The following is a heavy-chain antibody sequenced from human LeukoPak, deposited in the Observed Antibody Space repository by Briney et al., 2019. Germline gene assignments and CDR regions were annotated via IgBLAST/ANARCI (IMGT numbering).Heavy chain of an antibody. CDR2: IYHSGST. Sequence: SETLSLTCAVSGGSISSSNWWSWVRQPPGKGLEWIGEIYHSGSTNYNPSLKSRVTISVDKSKNQFSLKLSSVTAADTAVYYCARRVISEISIDKGNWLDPWGQGTLVTVSS. V-gene: IGHV4-4*02. CDR3: ARRVISEISIDKGNWLDP. J-gene: IGHJ5*02. CDR1: GGSISSSNW. D-gene: IGHD3-3*01.